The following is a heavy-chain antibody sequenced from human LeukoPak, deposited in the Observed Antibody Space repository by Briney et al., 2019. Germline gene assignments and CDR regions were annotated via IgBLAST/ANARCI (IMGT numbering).Heavy chain of an antibody. D-gene: IGHD3-10*01. J-gene: IGHJ3*02. CDR3: ARDNGFGELFAEPHAFDI. CDR2: IYYSGST. V-gene: IGHV4-59*01. CDR1: GGSLSSYY. Sequence: SETLSLTCTVSGGSLSSYYWSWIRQPPAQGLEWIGYIYYSGSTNYNPSLKSRVTISVDTSKNQFSLKLSSVTAADTAVYYCARDNGFGELFAEPHAFDIWGQGTMVTASS.